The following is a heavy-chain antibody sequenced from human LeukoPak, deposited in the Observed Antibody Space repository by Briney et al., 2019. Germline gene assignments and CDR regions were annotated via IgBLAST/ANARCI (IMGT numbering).Heavy chain of an antibody. V-gene: IGHV3-30*04. D-gene: IGHD2-2*01. CDR2: TSSDGSDK. CDR3: SSAHSASWYAAD. CDR1: GFTFIDYT. Sequence: GRSLRLSCTTSGFTFIDYTMHWVRQAPGEGPEWVALTSSDGSDKQYAASVKGRFTISRDDSKNTLYLEMNTLKDEDTAVYYCSSAHSASWYAADWSDGTRVTVSS. J-gene: IGHJ4*03.